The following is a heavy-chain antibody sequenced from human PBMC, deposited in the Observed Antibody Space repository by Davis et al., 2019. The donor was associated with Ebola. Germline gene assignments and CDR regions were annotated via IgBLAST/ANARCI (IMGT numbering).Heavy chain of an antibody. D-gene: IGHD6-6*01. Sequence: ASVKVSCKASGGTFSSYAISWVRQAPGQGLEWMGWISAYNGDTNYAQNLQGRVTMTTDTSTSTAYMELRSLRFDDTAVYYCARDKAARPGNWLDPWGQGSLVTVSS. CDR2: ISAYNGDT. CDR1: GGTFSSYA. V-gene: IGHV1-18*01. J-gene: IGHJ5*02. CDR3: ARDKAARPGNWLDP.